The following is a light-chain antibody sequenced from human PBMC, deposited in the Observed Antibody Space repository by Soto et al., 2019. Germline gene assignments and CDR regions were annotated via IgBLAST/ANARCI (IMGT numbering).Light chain of an antibody. V-gene: IGKV1-39*01. CDR2: SSA. Sequence: DIQMTQSPTSLSASVGDRVTITCRASQSISTYLSWYQQKPGKAPKLLIFSSATLQSGVPSRFSGSGSGTDFTLTISSLQPGDFATYYCQQTYNVPITFGPGTKVDIK. CDR1: QSISTY. J-gene: IGKJ3*01. CDR3: QQTYNVPIT.